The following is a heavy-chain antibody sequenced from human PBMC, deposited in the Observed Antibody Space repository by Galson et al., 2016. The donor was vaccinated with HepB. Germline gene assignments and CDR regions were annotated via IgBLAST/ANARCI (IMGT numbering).Heavy chain of an antibody. V-gene: IGHV3-11*01. CDR1: GFTFSDYY. J-gene: IGHJ2*01. Sequence: LRLSCAASGFTFSDYYMSWIRQAPGKGLEWISYISSSGSTIYYADSVKGRFTISRDNAKNSPYLQMNSLRAEDTAVYYCARNYDGSGSSPPYLRRWGGDWFFDLWGRGTLITVSS. CDR3: ARNYDGSGSSPPYLRRWGGDWFFDL. D-gene: IGHD3-10*01. CDR2: ISSSGSTI.